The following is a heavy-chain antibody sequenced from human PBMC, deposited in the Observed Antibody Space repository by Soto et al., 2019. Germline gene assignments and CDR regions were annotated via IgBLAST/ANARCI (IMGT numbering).Heavy chain of an antibody. CDR3: ARDQTIFGVVIIPVGPVGWFDP. CDR1: GYTFTSYY. CDR2: INPSGGST. D-gene: IGHD3-3*01. Sequence: ASVKVSCKASGYTFTSYYMHWVRQAPGQGLEWMGIINPSGGSTSYAQKFQGRVTMTRDTSTSTVYMELSSLRSEDTAVYYCARDQTIFGVVIIPVGPVGWFDPWGQGTLVT. V-gene: IGHV1-46*01. J-gene: IGHJ5*02.